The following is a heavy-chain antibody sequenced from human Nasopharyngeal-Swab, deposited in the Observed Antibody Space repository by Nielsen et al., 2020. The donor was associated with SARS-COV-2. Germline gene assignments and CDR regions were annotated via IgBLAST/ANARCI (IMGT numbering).Heavy chain of an antibody. D-gene: IGHD5/OR15-5a*01. CDR3: AKPLGSGGVYDS. CDR1: GFTFSAYA. J-gene: IGHJ4*02. Sequence: GSLKISCAASGFTFSAYAMTWVRQVPGKGLEWVSGISGRGGSTFYADAVKGRFTISRDNSKNMVFPQMNSLRAEDTALYYCAKPLGSGGVYDSWGQGTLVTVSS. CDR2: ISGRGGST. V-gene: IGHV3-23*01.